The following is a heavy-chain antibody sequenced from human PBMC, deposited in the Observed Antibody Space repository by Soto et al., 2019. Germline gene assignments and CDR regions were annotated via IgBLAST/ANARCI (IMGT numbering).Heavy chain of an antibody. CDR2: INPSGGST. CDR3: ARDSNFWSGYYTGILNYYYMDV. D-gene: IGHD3-3*01. Sequence: ASVKVSCKASGYTFTSYYMHWVRQAPGQGLEWMGIINPSGGSTSYAQKFQGRDTMTRDTSTSTVYMELSSLRSEDTAVYYCARDSNFWSGYYTGILNYYYMDVWGKGTAVTVSS. J-gene: IGHJ6*03. V-gene: IGHV1-46*03. CDR1: GYTFTSYY.